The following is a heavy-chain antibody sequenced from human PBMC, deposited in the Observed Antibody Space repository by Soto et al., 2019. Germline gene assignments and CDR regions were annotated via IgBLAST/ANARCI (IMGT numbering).Heavy chain of an antibody. CDR1: GDTFSTYA. V-gene: IGHV1-69*01. D-gene: IGHD1-7*01. CDR2: IIPIFGTA. Sequence: VQLVQSGAEVKKPGSSVKVSCKASGDTFSTYALSWVRQAPGQGLDWMGGIIPIFGTANYAQMFQGRVTINADEFTNTAYMEVRNLRSEDTAVYYCAMDYGSGRLSGNYYSYYYGMDVWGQGTTVTVSS. CDR3: AMDYGSGRLSGNYYSYYYGMDV. J-gene: IGHJ6*02.